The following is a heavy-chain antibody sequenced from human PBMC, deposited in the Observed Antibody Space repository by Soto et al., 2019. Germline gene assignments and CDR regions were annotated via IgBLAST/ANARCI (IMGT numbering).Heavy chain of an antibody. CDR3: ARDYGFWSGYSSTAYGMDV. CDR2: IWYDGSNK. J-gene: IGHJ6*02. D-gene: IGHD3-3*01. Sequence: GGSLRLSCAASGFTLSSYGMHWVRQAPGKGLEWVAVIWYDGSNKYYADSVKGRFTISRDNSKNTLYLQMNSLRAEDTAVYYCARDYGFWSGYSSTAYGMDVWGQGTTVTVSS. CDR1: GFTLSSYG. V-gene: IGHV3-33*01.